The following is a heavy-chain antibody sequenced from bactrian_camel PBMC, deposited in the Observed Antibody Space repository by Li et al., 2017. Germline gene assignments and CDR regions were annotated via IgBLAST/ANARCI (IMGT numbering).Heavy chain of an antibody. J-gene: IGHJ4*01. CDR2: ISSDGTT. CDR1: GYKFGTCG. Sequence: HVQLVESGGGSVQPGGSLTLSCRTSGYKFGTCGMEWYRQAPGNSCEEVSTISSDGTTDYHHSVTGRFTISQDNAKNSMSLQMNNLKPEDTAVYYCAAAPSRGSRLGCPPRTESYVLSGQGTQVTVS. D-gene: IGHD1*01. V-gene: IGHV3S53*01.